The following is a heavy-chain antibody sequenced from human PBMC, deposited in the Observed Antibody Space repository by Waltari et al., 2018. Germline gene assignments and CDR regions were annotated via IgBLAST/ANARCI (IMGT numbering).Heavy chain of an antibody. J-gene: IGHJ4*02. CDR1: GGSISSSSYY. Sequence: QLQLQESGPGLVKPSETLSLTCTVSGGSISSSSYYWGWIRQPPGKGLEWIGSIYYSGSTYDNPSLNSRVTISVDTSKNQFSLKLSSVTAADTAVYYCARDLLLGGLLTAARAPWGYWGQGTLVTVSS. V-gene: IGHV4-39*07. D-gene: IGHD6-6*01. CDR2: IYYSGST. CDR3: ARDLLLGGLLTAARAPWGY.